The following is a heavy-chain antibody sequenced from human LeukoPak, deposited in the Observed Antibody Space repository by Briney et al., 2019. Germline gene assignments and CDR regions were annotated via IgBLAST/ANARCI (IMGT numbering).Heavy chain of an antibody. CDR1: GGSISSYY. Sequence: SETLSLTCTVSGGSISSYYWSWIRQPPGKGLEWIGYIYYSGSTNYNPSLKSRVTISVDTSKNQFSLKLSSVTAADTAVYYCARGGFWSGSYDYWGQGTLVTVSS. CDR2: IYYSGST. J-gene: IGHJ4*02. CDR3: ARGGFWSGSYDY. D-gene: IGHD3-3*01. V-gene: IGHV4-59*01.